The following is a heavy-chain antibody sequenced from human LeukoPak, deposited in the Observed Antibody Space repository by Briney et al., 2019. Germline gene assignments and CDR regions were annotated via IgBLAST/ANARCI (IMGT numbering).Heavy chain of an antibody. J-gene: IGHJ5*02. CDR2: VSGSGGTT. D-gene: IGHD1-26*01. Sequence: GGSLRLSCAASGFIFSSDAMNWVRQAPGKRLDWVSGVSGSGGTTVYADSVKGRFTISRDNSKNTLYLQMNSLRAEDTAVYYCAKEGAYAALNAWGQGTLVSVSS. V-gene: IGHV3-23*01. CDR1: GFIFSSDA. CDR3: AKEGAYAALNA.